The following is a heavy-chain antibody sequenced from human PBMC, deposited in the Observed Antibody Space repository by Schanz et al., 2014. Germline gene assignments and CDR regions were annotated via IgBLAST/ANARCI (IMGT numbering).Heavy chain of an antibody. V-gene: IGHV3-30*04. CDR3: ARGDMVRGVFDY. D-gene: IGHD3-10*01. J-gene: IGHJ4*02. CDR1: RFTFSTYA. CDR2: ISSDGFNK. Sequence: QVQLVESGGGVVQPGGSLRLSCAASRFTFSTYAMHWVRQAPGKGLGWLAVISSDGFNKFYAESVKGRFTISRDNSKNTLYLQMNSLRTEDTAVYYCARGDMVRGVFDYWGQGTLVTVSS.